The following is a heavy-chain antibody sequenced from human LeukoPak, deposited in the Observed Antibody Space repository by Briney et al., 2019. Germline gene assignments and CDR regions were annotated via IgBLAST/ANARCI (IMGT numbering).Heavy chain of an antibody. CDR1: GFTVSSNY. J-gene: IGHJ4*02. D-gene: IGHD1-26*01. Sequence: GGSLRLSCAASGFTVSSNYMSWVRQAPGQGLEWFSVIYSGGSTYYADSVKGRFTISRDNSKNTLYLQMNSLRAEDTAVYYCARLDGSYRAFDYWGQGTLVTVSP. CDR2: IYSGGST. CDR3: ARLDGSYRAFDY. V-gene: IGHV3-53*01.